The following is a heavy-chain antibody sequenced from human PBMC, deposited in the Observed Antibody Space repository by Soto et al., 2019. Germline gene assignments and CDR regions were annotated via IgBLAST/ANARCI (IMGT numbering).Heavy chain of an antibody. D-gene: IGHD3-16*01. V-gene: IGHV3-9*01. CDR3: AKWGGRHFDH. J-gene: IGHJ4*02. CDR1: GFTFDDYA. CDR2: ISWNSGSI. Sequence: GGSLRLSCAASGFTFDDYAMHWVRQAPGKGLEWVSGISWNSGSIGYADSVKGRFTISRDNAKNSLYLQMNSLRAEDTALYYCAKWGGRHFDHWGQGTLVTVSS.